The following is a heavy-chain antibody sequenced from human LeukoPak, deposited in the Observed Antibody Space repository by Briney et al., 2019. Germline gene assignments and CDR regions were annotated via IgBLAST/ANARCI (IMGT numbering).Heavy chain of an antibody. V-gene: IGHV3-15*01. CDR1: GFTFSSYG. J-gene: IGHJ4*02. Sequence: GGSLRLSCTASGFTFSSYGMHWVRQAPGKGLEWVGRIKSKTDGGTTDYAAPVKGRFTISRDDSKNTLYLQMNSLKTEDTAVYYCTTDQACGSSDYWGQGTLVTVSS. D-gene: IGHD6-6*01. CDR3: TTDQACGSSDY. CDR2: IKSKTDGGTT.